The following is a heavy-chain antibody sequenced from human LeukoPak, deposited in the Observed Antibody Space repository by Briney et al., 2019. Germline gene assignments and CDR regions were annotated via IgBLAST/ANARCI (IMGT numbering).Heavy chain of an antibody. CDR3: ARYSSSSGGNFDY. V-gene: IGHV1-2*02. Sequence: DSVKVSCKASGYTFTGYYMHWVRQAPGQGLEWMGWINANSGGTNYAQKFQGRVTMTRDTSISTAYMELSRLRSDDTAVYYCARYSSSSGGNFDYWGQGTLVTV. D-gene: IGHD6-6*01. CDR1: GYTFTGYY. J-gene: IGHJ4*02. CDR2: INANSGGT.